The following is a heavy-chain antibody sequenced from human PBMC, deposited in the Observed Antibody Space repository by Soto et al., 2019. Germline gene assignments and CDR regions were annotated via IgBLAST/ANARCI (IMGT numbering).Heavy chain of an antibody. D-gene: IGHD1-1*01. V-gene: IGHV3-23*01. CDR3: AKDKPGTTPFDY. CDR2: ISDRGDTT. Sequence: GGSLRLSCAASGFTISSNAMYWVRQAPGKGLEWVSGISDRGDTTHYADSVKGRFTISRDTSKKTLYLQLNTLRADDTAVYYCAKDKPGTTPFDYWGQGTLVTVYS. J-gene: IGHJ4*02. CDR1: GFTISSNA.